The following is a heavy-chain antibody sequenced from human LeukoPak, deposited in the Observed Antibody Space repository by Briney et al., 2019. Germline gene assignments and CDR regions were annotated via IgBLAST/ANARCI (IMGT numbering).Heavy chain of an antibody. CDR1: GYTFTGYY. J-gene: IGHJ4*02. D-gene: IGHD6-19*01. CDR3: ARDSSGFWHGFDY. Sequence: ASVKVSCKASGYTFTGYYMHWVRQAPGQGLEWMGWINPNSGGTNYAQKFQGRVTMTRDTSISTAYMELSRLRSDDTAVYYCARDSSGFWHGFDYWGQGTLATVSS. CDR2: INPNSGGT. V-gene: IGHV1-2*02.